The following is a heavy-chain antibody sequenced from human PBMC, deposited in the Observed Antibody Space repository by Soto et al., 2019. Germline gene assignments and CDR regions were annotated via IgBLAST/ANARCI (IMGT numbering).Heavy chain of an antibody. CDR1: GGSISSGGYY. V-gene: IGHV4-31*03. D-gene: IGHD3-16*01. J-gene: IGHJ6*02. Sequence: QVQLQESGPGLVKPSQTLSLTCTVSGGSISSGGYYWSWIRQHPGKGLEWIGYIYYSGSTYYNPSLKSRVTISVDTSKNQFSLKLSSVTAADTAVYYCARERVLGELTTLYYYGMDVWGQGTTVTVSS. CDR2: IYYSGST. CDR3: ARERVLGELTTLYYYGMDV.